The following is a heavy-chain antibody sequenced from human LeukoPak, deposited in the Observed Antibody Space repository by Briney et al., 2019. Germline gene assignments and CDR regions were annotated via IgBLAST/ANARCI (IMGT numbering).Heavy chain of an antibody. CDR1: GFTFSSYG. CDR2: IRYDGSNK. D-gene: IGHD3-22*01. CDR3: AREFDSSGYYYSYYYYYMDV. Sequence: GGSLRLSCAASGFTFSSYGMHWVRQAPGKGLEWAAFIRYDGSNKYYADSVKGRFTISRDNSKNTLYLQMNSLRAEDTAVYYCAREFDSSGYYYSYYYYYMDVWGKGTTVTVSS. J-gene: IGHJ6*03. V-gene: IGHV3-30*02.